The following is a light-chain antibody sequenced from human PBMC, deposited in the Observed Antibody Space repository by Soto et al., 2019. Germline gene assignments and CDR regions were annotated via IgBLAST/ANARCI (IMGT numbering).Light chain of an antibody. V-gene: IGKV3-15*01. Sequence: EIVMTQSPAPLSVSPGERATLSCRASQSVNGNLAWYQQKPGQAPRLLIYGASTGATGIPARFSGSGSGTEFTLTISSLQSEDFAVYYCQQYNNWPPTFGQGTKVEIK. CDR3: QQYNNWPPT. CDR2: GAS. CDR1: QSVNGN. J-gene: IGKJ1*01.